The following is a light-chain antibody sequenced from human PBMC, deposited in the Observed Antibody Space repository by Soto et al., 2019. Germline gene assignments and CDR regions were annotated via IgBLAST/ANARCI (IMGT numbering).Light chain of an antibody. J-gene: IGKJ1*01. Sequence: DIPMTQSPSSLSASVGDRVTITCRANQRISNYLNWYQQKPGKAPNLVISAASSLQSGVPSRFSGGGSGTDFILTISSLQPEDFATYYCQQSYTSPWTFGQGTRVEIK. V-gene: IGKV1-39*01. CDR1: QRISNY. CDR2: AAS. CDR3: QQSYTSPWT.